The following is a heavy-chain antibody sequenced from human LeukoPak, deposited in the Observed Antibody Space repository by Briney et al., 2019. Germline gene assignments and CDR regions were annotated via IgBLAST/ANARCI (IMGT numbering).Heavy chain of an antibody. J-gene: IGHJ4*02. Sequence: GGSLRLSCAASGFTFSSYGMHWVRQAPGKGLEWVAVISYDGSDKYYADSVKGRFTISRDNSNNTLYLQMNSLRADDTAVYYCARLWNGGYFDYWGQGTLVTVSS. CDR2: ISYDGSDK. CDR3: ARLWNGGYFDY. CDR1: GFTFSSYG. D-gene: IGHD1-1*01. V-gene: IGHV3-30*03.